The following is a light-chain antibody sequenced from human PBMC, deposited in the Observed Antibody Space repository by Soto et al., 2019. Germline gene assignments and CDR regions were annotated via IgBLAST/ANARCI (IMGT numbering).Light chain of an antibody. Sequence: QSVLTQPASVSGSPGQSITISCTGTSGNVGRYNYVSWYQQHPGAAPKLIIYDVTNRPSGVSNRFSGSKSGNTASLTISGLQAADEADYYCTPYAAASTPHVVFGGGTKLTVL. CDR3: TPYAAASTPHVV. CDR2: DVT. V-gene: IGLV2-14*03. J-gene: IGLJ2*01. CDR1: SGNVGRYNY.